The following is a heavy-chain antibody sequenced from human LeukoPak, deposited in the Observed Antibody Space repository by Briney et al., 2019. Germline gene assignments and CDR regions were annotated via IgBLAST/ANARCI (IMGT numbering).Heavy chain of an antibody. CDR1: GGSISSYY. D-gene: IGHD3-3*01. V-gene: IGHV4-59*05. J-gene: IGHJ5*02. CDR2: IFYSGTT. CDR3: ARAPTIFGVARRHDL. Sequence: SETLSLTCTVSGGSISSYYWSWIRQPPGKGLEWIGSIFYSGTTSYNPSLKSRVTISVDTSKNQFSLKLSSVTAADTAVYYCARAPTIFGVARRHDLWGQGTLVTVSS.